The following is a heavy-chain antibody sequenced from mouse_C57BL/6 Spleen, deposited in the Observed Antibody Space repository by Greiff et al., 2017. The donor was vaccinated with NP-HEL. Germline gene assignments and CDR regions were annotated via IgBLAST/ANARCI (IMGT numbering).Heavy chain of an antibody. D-gene: IGHD1-1*01. CDR2: IDPETGGT. J-gene: IGHJ2*01. V-gene: IGHV1-15*01. CDR3: TRKDYGSRGGYFDY. CDR1: GYTFTDYE. Sequence: QVQLQQSGAELVRPGASVTLSCKASGYTFTDYEMHWVKQTPVHGLEWIGAIDPETGGTAYNQKFKGKAILTADKSSSTAYMELRSLTSEDSAVYYCTRKDYGSRGGYFDYWGQGTTLTVSS.